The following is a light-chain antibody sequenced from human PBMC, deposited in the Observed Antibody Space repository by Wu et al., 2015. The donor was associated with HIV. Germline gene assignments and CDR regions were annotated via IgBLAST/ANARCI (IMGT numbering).Light chain of an antibody. J-gene: IGKJ2*03. CDR2: DAS. V-gene: IGKV3-11*01. CDR1: QSVGSF. Sequence: EIVLTQSPGTLSLSPGERATLSCRASQSVGSFLAWYQQKPGQAPRLLIYDASNRATGIPARFSGSGSGTDFTLTISSLEPEDFAVYYCQQRRNWPRSFGQGTKLEIK. CDR3: QQRRNWPRS.